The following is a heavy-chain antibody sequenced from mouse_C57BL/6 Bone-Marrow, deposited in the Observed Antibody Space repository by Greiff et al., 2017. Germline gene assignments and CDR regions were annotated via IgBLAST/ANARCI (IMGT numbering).Heavy chain of an antibody. V-gene: IGHV1-50*01. Sequence: LQESGAELVKPGTSVKLSCKASGYTFTSYWMQWVKQRPGQGLEWIGEIDPSDCYTNYNPKFKGKATLTVDTSSSTAYMRLSSLTPENSAFSYCVRAEFAYWGQGTRVTVSA. J-gene: IGHJ3*01. CDR2: IDPSDCYT. CDR3: VRAEFAY. CDR1: GYTFTSYW.